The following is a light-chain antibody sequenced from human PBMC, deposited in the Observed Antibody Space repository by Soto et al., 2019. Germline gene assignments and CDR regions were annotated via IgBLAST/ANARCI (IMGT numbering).Light chain of an antibody. CDR2: DAS. V-gene: IGKV3-11*01. CDR1: QSVDNY. CDR3: QQRSNWPLT. J-gene: IGKJ4*01. Sequence: EIVLTQSPATLSLSPGEIATLFFRASQSVDNYLAWYQQKPGQAPRLLIYDASNRATGIPARFSGSGSGSDFTLTISSLEPEDFAVYYCQQRSNWPLTFGGGTKVDIK.